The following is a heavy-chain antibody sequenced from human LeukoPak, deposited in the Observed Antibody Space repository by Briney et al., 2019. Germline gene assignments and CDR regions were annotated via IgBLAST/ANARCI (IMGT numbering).Heavy chain of an antibody. V-gene: IGHV1-46*01. CDR3: ARDSLRGTGMDV. Sequence: ASVKVSCKASGDTFSSYYIVWVRQAPGQGFEWMGIINPTSGSTRNAQKFQGRFTMTSDTSTRTVYMELSSLRSDDTAVYYCARDSLRGTGMDVWGQGTTVTVSS. CDR2: INPTSGST. CDR1: GDTFSSYY. J-gene: IGHJ6*02. D-gene: IGHD3-9*01.